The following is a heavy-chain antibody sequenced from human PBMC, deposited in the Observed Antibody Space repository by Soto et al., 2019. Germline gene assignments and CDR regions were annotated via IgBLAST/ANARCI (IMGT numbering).Heavy chain of an antibody. CDR1: GGTFSSYA. V-gene: IGHV1-69*13. J-gene: IGHJ3*02. CDR3: AREYYYGSGSPYHDAFDI. D-gene: IGHD3-10*01. Sequence: GASVKVSCKASGGTFSSYAISWVRQAPGQGLEWMGGIIPIFGTANYARKFQGRVTITADESTSTAYMELSSLRSEDTAVYYCAREYYYGSGSPYHDAFDIWGQGTMVTISS. CDR2: IIPIFGTA.